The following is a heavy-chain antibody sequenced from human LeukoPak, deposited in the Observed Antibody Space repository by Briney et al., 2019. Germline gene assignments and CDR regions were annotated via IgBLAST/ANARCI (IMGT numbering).Heavy chain of an antibody. CDR1: GYTFTSYG. J-gene: IGHJ4*02. D-gene: IGHD2-2*01. Sequence: ASVKVSCKASGYTFTSYGISWVRQAPGQGLEWMGWISAYNGNTNYAQKLQGRVTMTTDTSTSTAYMELRSLRSDDTAVYYCARALRGYCSSTSCFPLFDYWGQGTLVTVSS. CDR2: ISAYNGNT. V-gene: IGHV1-18*01. CDR3: ARALRGYCSSTSCFPLFDY.